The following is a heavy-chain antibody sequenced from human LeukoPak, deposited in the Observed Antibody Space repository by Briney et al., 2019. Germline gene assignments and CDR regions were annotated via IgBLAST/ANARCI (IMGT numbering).Heavy chain of an antibody. V-gene: IGHV4-34*01. CDR2: INHSGST. D-gene: IGHD3-22*01. CDR1: GGSFSGYY. Sequence: SETLSLTCAAYGGSFSGYYWRWIRQPPGKGLEWIGEINHSGSTNYNPSLKSRVTISVDTSKNQFSLKLSSVTAADTAVYYCARYGHDSSGYYFDYWGQGTLVTVSS. CDR3: ARYGHDSSGYYFDY. J-gene: IGHJ4*02.